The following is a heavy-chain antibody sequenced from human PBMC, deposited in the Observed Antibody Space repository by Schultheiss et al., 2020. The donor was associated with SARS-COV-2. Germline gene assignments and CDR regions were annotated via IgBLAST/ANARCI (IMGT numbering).Heavy chain of an antibody. Sequence: SQTLSLTCAVYGGSFSGYYWSWIRQPPGKGLEWIGEINHSGSTNYNPSLKSRVTISVDTSKNQFSLKLSSVTAADTAVYYCARDHNRWLSLKLNWFDPWGQGTLVTVSS. D-gene: IGHD3-22*01. CDR3: ARDHNRWLSLKLNWFDP. J-gene: IGHJ5*02. CDR1: GGSFSGYY. V-gene: IGHV4-34*01. CDR2: INHSGST.